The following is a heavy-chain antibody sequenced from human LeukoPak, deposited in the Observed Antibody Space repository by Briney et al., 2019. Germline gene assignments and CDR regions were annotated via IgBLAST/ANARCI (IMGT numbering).Heavy chain of an antibody. CDR2: IYTSATT. V-gene: IGHV4-4*09. D-gene: IGHD5-18*01. Sequence: SETLSLTCTVSGCSISSYYWSWIRQPPGKGLEWIGYIYTSATTSSSPSLRSRVTISLDTSKNHLSLKLTSVTAADTAMYYCVRGYQTFDYWGQGTLVTVSS. CDR3: VRGYQTFDY. J-gene: IGHJ4*02. CDR1: GCSISSYY.